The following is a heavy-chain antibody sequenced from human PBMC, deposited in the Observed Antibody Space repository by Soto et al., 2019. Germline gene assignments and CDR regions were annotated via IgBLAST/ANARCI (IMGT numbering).Heavy chain of an antibody. V-gene: IGHV3-64*01. CDR2: ISSNGGST. CDR3: ARDLYYYGSGSLDY. D-gene: IGHD3-10*01. CDR1: GFTFSSYA. Sequence: GGSLRLSCAASGFTFSSYAMHWVRQAPGKGLEYVSAISSNGGSTYYANSVKGRFTISRDNSKNTLYLQMGSLRAEDMAVYYCARDLYYYGSGSLDYWGQGTLVTVSS. J-gene: IGHJ4*02.